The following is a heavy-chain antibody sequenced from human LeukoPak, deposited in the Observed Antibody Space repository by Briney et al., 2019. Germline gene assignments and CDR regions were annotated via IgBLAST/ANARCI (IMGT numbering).Heavy chain of an antibody. D-gene: IGHD1-1*01. V-gene: IGHV3-23*01. CDR3: ARLSGTSGTTSRVLHY. Sequence: GGSLRLSCAASGFTFTTYAMIWVRRAPGKGLEWVSAISGSGDATYYADFVKGRFTISRDNSENTVSLQVNRLRAEDTAVYYCARLSGTSGTTSRVLHYWGQGALVTVSS. CDR2: ISGSGDAT. J-gene: IGHJ4*02. CDR1: GFTFTTYA.